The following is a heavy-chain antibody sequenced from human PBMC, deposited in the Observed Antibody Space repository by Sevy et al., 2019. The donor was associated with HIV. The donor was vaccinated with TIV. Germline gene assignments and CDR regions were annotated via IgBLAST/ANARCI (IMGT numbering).Heavy chain of an antibody. J-gene: IGHJ4*02. V-gene: IGHV3-30*03. CDR1: GFSFISYG. Sequence: GGSLRLSCAASGFSFISYGMHWVRQAPGKGLEWVAVSSYDGGNIYYADSVQGRFTVSRDNSKNTLYLQMNSLRPEDTAMYYCARDFYEFGDPRGLDYWGQGVLVTVSS. D-gene: IGHD4-17*01. CDR3: ARDFYEFGDPRGLDY. CDR2: SSYDGGNI.